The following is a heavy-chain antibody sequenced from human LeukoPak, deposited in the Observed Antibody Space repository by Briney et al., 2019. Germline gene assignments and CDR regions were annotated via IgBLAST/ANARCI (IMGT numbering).Heavy chain of an antibody. CDR3: AKDEAAAGHCHDY. Sequence: GGSLRLSCAASGFTFSSYAMSWVRQSPGKGLEWVSAISGSGGSTYYADSVKGRFTISRDNSKNTLYLQMNSLRAEDTAVYYCAKDEAAAGHCHDYWGQGTLVTVSS. J-gene: IGHJ4*02. V-gene: IGHV3-23*01. CDR2: ISGSGGST. CDR1: GFTFSSYA. D-gene: IGHD6-13*01.